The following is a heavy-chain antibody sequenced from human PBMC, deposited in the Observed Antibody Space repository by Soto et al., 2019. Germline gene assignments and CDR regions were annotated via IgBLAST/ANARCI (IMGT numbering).Heavy chain of an antibody. CDR2: IWYDGSNK. V-gene: IGHV3-33*01. Sequence: PGGSLRLSFAASGFTFSSYGMHWVRQAPGKGLGGGAVIWYDGSNKYYAHSVKGRFTISRANSKNTLYLRMNSLRAEATAVYYCARAAIDRVLDWGQGTLVTVSS. J-gene: IGHJ4*02. CDR3: ARAAIDRVLD. D-gene: IGHD2-21*02. CDR1: GFTFSSYG.